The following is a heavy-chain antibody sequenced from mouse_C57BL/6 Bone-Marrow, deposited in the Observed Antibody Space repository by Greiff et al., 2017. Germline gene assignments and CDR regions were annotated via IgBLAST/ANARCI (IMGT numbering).Heavy chain of an antibody. D-gene: IGHD1-1*01. CDR3: ARGTTVVAPFAY. J-gene: IGHJ3*01. Sequence: QVQLQQSGAELARPGASVKLSCKASGYTFTSYGISWVKQRTGQGLEWIGEIYPRSGNTYYNEKFKGQATLTADKSSSTAYMELRSLTSEDSAVYFCARGTTVVAPFAYWGQGTLVTVSA. V-gene: IGHV1-81*01. CDR2: IYPRSGNT. CDR1: GYTFTSYG.